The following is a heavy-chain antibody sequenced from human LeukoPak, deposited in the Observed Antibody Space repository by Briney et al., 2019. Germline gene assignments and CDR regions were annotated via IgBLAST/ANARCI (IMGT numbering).Heavy chain of an antibody. CDR1: GISFSSYG. CDR3: ARVGYSSGWFFFNF. D-gene: IGHD6-13*01. Sequence: GGSLRLSCAASGISFSSYGMSWVRQAPGKGLEWVSTLSSTGTTFYAGSVEGRFTISRANSENTLYLQMDSLRAADTALYYCARVGYSSGWFFFNFWGQGTLVTVSS. CDR2: LSSTGTT. V-gene: IGHV3-23*05. J-gene: IGHJ4*02.